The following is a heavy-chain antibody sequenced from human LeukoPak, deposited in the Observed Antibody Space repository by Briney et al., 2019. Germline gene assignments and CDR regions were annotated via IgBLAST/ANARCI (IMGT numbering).Heavy chain of an antibody. J-gene: IGHJ4*02. Sequence: ASVKVSCKASGYIFTSYDINWVRQAGGQGLEWMGWMNPNSGNTGYAQTLQGRVTMTRNTSISTAYMELSSLRSEDTAVYYCARGPRLDIAAAGWDDYWGQGTLVTVSS. V-gene: IGHV1-8*01. D-gene: IGHD6-13*01. CDR2: MNPNSGNT. CDR1: GYIFTSYD. CDR3: ARGPRLDIAAAGWDDY.